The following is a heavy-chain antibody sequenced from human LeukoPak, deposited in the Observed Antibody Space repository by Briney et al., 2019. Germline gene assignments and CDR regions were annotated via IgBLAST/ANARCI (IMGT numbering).Heavy chain of an antibody. D-gene: IGHD4-11*01. CDR1: GFTFSDNY. CDR3: AREQSVTKQNYYYYYMDV. J-gene: IGHJ6*03. V-gene: IGHV3-11*01. Sequence: GGSLRLSCSASGFTFSDNYMSWFRQAPGEGLEWVSYISSSGSTIYHADSVKGRFTISGDNAKNSLYLQMNSLRAEDTAVYYCAREQSVTKQNYYYYYMDVWGKGTTVTVSS. CDR2: ISSSGSTI.